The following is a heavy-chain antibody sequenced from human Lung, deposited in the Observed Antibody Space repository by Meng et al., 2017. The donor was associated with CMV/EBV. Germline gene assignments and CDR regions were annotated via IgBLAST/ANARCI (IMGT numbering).Heavy chain of an antibody. CDR3: ARDIGGGSSSRYFDY. D-gene: IGHD1-26*01. Sequence: GESLKISCAAFGFTFEDYGMSWVRQVPGKGLEWVSGVNWKGGSTGYVDSVEGRFTISRDNAENSLYLQMNSLRAEDTALYHCARDIGGGSSSRYFDYWGQGAXVTVSS. CDR2: VNWKGGST. J-gene: IGHJ4*02. CDR1: GFTFEDYG. V-gene: IGHV3-20*01.